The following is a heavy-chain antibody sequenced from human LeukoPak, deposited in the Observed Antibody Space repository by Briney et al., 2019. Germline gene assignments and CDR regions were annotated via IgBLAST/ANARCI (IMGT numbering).Heavy chain of an antibody. J-gene: IGHJ5*02. CDR1: GFSFSTKW. CDR2: IKPDGSEQ. Sequence: GGSLRLSCAASGFSFSTKWMSWVRQAPGKGLEWVGNIKPDGSEQYPVDSVKGRFTISRDNARNSFFLQMNRLRVEDTAVYYCASQSYARFDPWGQGTLVTVSS. CDR3: ASQSYARFDP. D-gene: IGHD3-16*01. V-gene: IGHV3-7*01.